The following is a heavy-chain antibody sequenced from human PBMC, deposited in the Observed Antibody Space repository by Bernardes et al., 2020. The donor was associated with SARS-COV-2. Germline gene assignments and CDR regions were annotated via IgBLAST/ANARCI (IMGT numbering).Heavy chain of an antibody. CDR1: GFTVSSNY. J-gene: IGHJ6*02. CDR3: ARDRGGAEWLRLQLPYYYYYYGMDV. D-gene: IGHD5-12*01. CDR2: IYSGGST. Sequence: GGSLRLSCAASGFTVSSNYMSWVRQAPGKGLEWVSVIYSGGSTYYADSVKGRFTISRDNSKNTLYLQMNSLRAEDTAVHYCARDRGGAEWLRLQLPYYYYYYGMDVWGQGPTVTVSS. V-gene: IGHV3-53*01.